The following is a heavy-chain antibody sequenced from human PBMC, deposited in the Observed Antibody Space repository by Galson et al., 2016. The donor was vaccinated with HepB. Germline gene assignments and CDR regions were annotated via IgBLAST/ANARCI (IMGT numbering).Heavy chain of an antibody. D-gene: IGHD5-12*01. V-gene: IGHV3-21*01. CDR1: GFTFSSYT. Sequence: SLRLSCATAGFTFSSYTMNWVRQAPGKGLEWVSSISSSSNYIYYADSMKGRFTISRDNAKNSLHLQINSLRAEDTAVYYCARLHSGYDSDYWGQGTLVTVSS. CDR2: ISSSSNYI. CDR3: ARLHSGYDSDY. J-gene: IGHJ4*02.